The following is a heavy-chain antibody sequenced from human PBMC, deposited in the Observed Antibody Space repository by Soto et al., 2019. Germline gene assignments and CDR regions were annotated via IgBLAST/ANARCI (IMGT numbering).Heavy chain of an antibody. J-gene: IGHJ3*01. Sequence: QVQLQESGPGLVKTSDTLSLTCTVSGGSVTPYYWSWIRQSPGEGLEWIGYVSYSGKTGYNPSLKSRVSMSIDTSKNEFSLKLTSLTAADAATYSRARQQYTVVTAFDVWGQGTTVAVSS. CDR1: GGSVTPYY. V-gene: IGHV4-59*02. CDR2: VSYSGKT. D-gene: IGHD2-15*01. CDR3: ARQQYTVVTAFDV.